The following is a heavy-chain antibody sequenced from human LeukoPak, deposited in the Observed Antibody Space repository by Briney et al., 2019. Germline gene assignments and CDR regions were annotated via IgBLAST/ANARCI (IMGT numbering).Heavy chain of an antibody. CDR2: IYYSGST. CDR1: GGSISSGDYY. V-gene: IGHV4-61*08. Sequence: PSQTLSLTCTVSGGSISSGDYYWSWIRQPPGKGLEWIGDIYYSGSTNYNPSLKSRVTIPVETSKNQFSLKLSSVTAADTAVYYCARGDSSTWYSAFGYWGQGTPVTVSS. CDR3: ARGDSSTWYSAFGY. J-gene: IGHJ4*02. D-gene: IGHD6-13*01.